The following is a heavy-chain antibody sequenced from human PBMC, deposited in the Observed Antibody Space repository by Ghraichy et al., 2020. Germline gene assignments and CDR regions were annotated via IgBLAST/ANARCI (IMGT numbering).Heavy chain of an antibody. CDR2: IYYGGST. Sequence: ESLNISCTVSGGSISNKNYYWGWIRQPPGKGLEWIASIYYGGSTYYNPSLKSRVTMSVDTSKSQFSLKLSSVTAADTAVYYCARQGLRPTFDYWGQGTLVTVSS. CDR1: GGSISNKNYY. CDR3: ARQGLRPTFDY. D-gene: IGHD5-12*01. V-gene: IGHV4-39*01. J-gene: IGHJ4*02.